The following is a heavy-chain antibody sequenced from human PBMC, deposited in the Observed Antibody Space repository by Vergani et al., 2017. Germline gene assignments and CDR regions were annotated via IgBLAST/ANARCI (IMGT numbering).Heavy chain of an antibody. J-gene: IGHJ4*02. CDR3: ARDRRGYCSSTSCLNYFDY. CDR2: IYHSGTT. D-gene: IGHD2-2*01. CDR1: GGSISGSGYY. Sequence: QVQLQESGPGLVKPSQTLSLSCKVSGGSISGSGYYWNWIRQRPGEGLEWIGYIYHSGTTYFNPSLRSRVSISVDTSKSQFSLNMRSSTTADTAVYYCARDRRGYCSSTSCLNYFDYWGQGTLVTVSS. V-gene: IGHV4-31*03.